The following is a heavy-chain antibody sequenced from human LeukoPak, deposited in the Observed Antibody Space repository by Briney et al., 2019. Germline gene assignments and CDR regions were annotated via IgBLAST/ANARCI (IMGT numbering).Heavy chain of an antibody. Sequence: SETLSLTCAVYGGSFSGYHWSWIRQPPGKGLEWIGEINHSGSTNYNPSLKSRVTISVDTSKNQFSLKLSSVTAADTAVYYCARVEWAPDYWGQGTLVTVSS. V-gene: IGHV4-34*01. CDR3: ARVEWAPDY. J-gene: IGHJ4*02. CDR1: GGSFSGYH. D-gene: IGHD3-3*01. CDR2: INHSGST.